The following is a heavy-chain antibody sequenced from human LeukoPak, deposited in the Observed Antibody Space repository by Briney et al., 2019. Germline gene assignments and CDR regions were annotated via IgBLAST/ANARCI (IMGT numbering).Heavy chain of an antibody. J-gene: IGHJ4*02. V-gene: IGHV1-2*02. CDR3: ARSPGLWFGEHLIDY. CDR1: GYTFTGYY. Sequence: ASVKVSCKASGYTFTGYYMHWVRQAPGQGLEWMGWINPNSGGTNYAQKFQGRVTTTRDTSISTAYMELSRLRSDDTAVYYCARSPGLWFGEHLIDYWGQGTLVTVSS. D-gene: IGHD3-10*01. CDR2: INPNSGGT.